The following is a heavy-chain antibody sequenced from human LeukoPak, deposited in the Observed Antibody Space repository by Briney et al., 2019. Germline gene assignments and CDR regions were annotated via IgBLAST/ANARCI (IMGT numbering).Heavy chain of an antibody. D-gene: IGHD1-1*01. CDR1: GYTFVSYY. CDR3: ARVDWNFIADY. V-gene: IGHV1-46*01. CDR2: ISSSGGTT. J-gene: IGHJ4*02. Sequence: ASVKVSCKASGYTFVSYYIQWVRQAPGQGLEWLGMISSSGGTTDYARKFQGRVTMTRDTSTKTVYMDLSSLMSEDSAVYFCARVDWNFIADYWGQGSLVTVSS.